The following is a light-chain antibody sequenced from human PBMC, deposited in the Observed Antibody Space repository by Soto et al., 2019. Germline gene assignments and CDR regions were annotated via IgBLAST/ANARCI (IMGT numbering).Light chain of an antibody. J-gene: IGKJ1*01. Sequence: EILLTQSPATLSLSPGERATLSCRASQTISSYLAWYQQKPGQAPRLLIYDASNRATGIPARFSGSGSGTDFTLTISSLEPEDFAVYYCQQRRNWPQTFGQGTKVEI. CDR3: QQRRNWPQT. V-gene: IGKV3-11*01. CDR2: DAS. CDR1: QTISSY.